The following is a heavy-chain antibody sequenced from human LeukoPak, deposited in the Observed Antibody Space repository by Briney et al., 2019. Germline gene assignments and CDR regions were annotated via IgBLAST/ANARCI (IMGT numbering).Heavy chain of an antibody. Sequence: SETLSLTCTVSGGSISSYYWSWIRQPPGKGLEWIGYIYYSGSTNYNPSLKSRVTISVDTSKNQFSLKLSSVTAADTAVYYCARVGAYCGGDCSLSYYYYMDVWGKGTTVTISS. CDR3: ARVGAYCGGDCSLSYYYYMDV. CDR1: GGSISSYY. D-gene: IGHD2-21*02. V-gene: IGHV4-59*08. J-gene: IGHJ6*03. CDR2: IYYSGST.